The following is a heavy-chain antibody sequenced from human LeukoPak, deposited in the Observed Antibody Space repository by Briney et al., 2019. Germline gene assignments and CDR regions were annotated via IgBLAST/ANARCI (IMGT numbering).Heavy chain of an antibody. D-gene: IGHD1-26*01. CDR1: GFTFSSYS. CDR3: AKTSGSYPPGIYFDY. Sequence: GGSLRLSCAASGFTFSSYSMNWVRQAPGKGLEWVSYISGSSSSIYYADSVKGRFTISRDNSKNTLNLQMNSLRAEDTAVYYCAKTSGSYPPGIYFDYWGQGTLVTVSS. J-gene: IGHJ4*02. CDR2: ISGSSSSI. V-gene: IGHV3-48*01.